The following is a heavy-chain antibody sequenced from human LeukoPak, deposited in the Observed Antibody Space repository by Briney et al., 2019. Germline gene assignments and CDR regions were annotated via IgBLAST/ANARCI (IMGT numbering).Heavy chain of an antibody. D-gene: IGHD6-6*01. CDR3: SRLGGDYGSSSPYHYYALDV. V-gene: IGHV3-73*01. CDR1: GFTFSGSA. CDR2: FRSEANTYST. Sequence: GGSLKLSCAASGFTFSGSAVHWVRQASGKGLEWVGRFRSEANTYSTAYAASGTYRFTISRDDSKNTAYLQMSSLKTEDTAMYYCSRLGGDYGSSSPYHYYALDVWGQGTTVTVSS. J-gene: IGHJ6*02.